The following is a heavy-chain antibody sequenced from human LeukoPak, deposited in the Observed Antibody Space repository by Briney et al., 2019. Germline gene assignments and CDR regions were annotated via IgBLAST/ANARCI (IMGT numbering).Heavy chain of an antibody. CDR3: ARDLLNDFWSGYYFDY. Sequence: GGSLRLSCAASGFTFSSYAMHWVRQAPGKGLEWEAVISYDGSNKYYADSVKGRFTISRDNSKNTLYLQMNSLRAEDTAVYYCARDLLNDFWSGYYFDYWGQGTLVTVSS. V-gene: IGHV3-30*04. J-gene: IGHJ4*02. CDR1: GFTFSSYA. D-gene: IGHD3-3*01. CDR2: ISYDGSNK.